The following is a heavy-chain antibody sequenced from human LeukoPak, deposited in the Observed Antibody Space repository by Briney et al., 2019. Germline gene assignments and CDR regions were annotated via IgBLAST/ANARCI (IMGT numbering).Heavy chain of an antibody. V-gene: IGHV1-3*01. CDR2: INAGNGNT. D-gene: IGHD3-16*02. J-gene: IGHJ4*02. Sequence: SVKVSCKASGYTFTSYAMHWVRQAPGQRLEWMGWINAGNGNTKYSQKFQGRVTITRDTSASTAYMELSSLRSEDTAVYYCARYRASWYYFDYWGQGTLVTVSS. CDR1: GYTFTSYA. CDR3: ARYRASWYYFDY.